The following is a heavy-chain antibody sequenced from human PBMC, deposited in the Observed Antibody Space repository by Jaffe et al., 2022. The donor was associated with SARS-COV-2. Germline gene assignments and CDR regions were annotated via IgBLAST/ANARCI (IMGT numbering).Heavy chain of an antibody. Sequence: EVQLVESGGGLVQPGGSLRLSCAASGFTFSSYAMHWVRQAPGKGLEYVSAISSNGGSTYYANSVKGRFTISRDNSKNTLYLQMGSLRAEDMAVYYCARESIGYYDILREHHSPGGFDYWGQGTLVTVSS. CDR2: ISSNGGST. D-gene: IGHD3-9*01. J-gene: IGHJ4*02. CDR1: GFTFSSYA. V-gene: IGHV3-64*01. CDR3: ARESIGYYDILREHHSPGGFDY.